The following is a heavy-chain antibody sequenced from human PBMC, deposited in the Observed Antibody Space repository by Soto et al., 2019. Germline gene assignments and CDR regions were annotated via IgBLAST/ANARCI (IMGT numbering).Heavy chain of an antibody. J-gene: IGHJ3*02. CDR1: GFTCSSYD. V-gene: IGHV3-23*01. CDR3: AKATATGGGAFDI. D-gene: IGHD2-8*02. Sequence: LRLSCAASGFTCSSYDMSWVRQAPGKGLEWVSTILVGGSTHYPDSVKGRFTISRDNSKNTVFLQMNSLTAGDTAVYYCAKATATGGGAFDICGQGTMVTVSS. CDR2: ILVGGST.